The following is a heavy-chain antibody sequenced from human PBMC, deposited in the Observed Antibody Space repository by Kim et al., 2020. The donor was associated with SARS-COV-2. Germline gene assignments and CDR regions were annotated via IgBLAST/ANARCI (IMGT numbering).Heavy chain of an antibody. Sequence: GRFTISRDNAKNSLYLQMNSLRAEDTAVYYCATDEGYYYDSSGYNYRFDPWGQGTLVTVSS. V-gene: IGHV3-11*06. J-gene: IGHJ5*02. CDR3: ATDEGYYYDSSGYNYRFDP. D-gene: IGHD3-22*01.